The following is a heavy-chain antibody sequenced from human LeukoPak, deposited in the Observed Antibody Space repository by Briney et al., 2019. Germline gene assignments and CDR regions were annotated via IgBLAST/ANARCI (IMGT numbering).Heavy chain of an antibody. D-gene: IGHD1-1*01. V-gene: IGHV1-18*01. CDR2: ISAYNNYT. J-gene: IGHJ4*02. CDR3: AREGGPTGGAQDY. Sequence: GASVKVSCKASGYTFTHYIINWVRQAPGQGLEWMGKISAYNNYTTYAQKFQGRIAMTTDTSTNTAYMDLRSLRSDDTAFYYCAREGGPTGGAQDYWGQGTLVTVSS. CDR1: GYTFTHYI.